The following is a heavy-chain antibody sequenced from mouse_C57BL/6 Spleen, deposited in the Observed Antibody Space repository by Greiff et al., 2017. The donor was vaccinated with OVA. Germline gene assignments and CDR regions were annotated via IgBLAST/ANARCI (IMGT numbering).Heavy chain of an antibody. J-gene: IGHJ3*01. V-gene: IGHV5-17*01. CDR1: GFTFSDYG. CDR3: ATIYYDYGGFAY. CDR2: ISSGSSTI. D-gene: IGHD2-4*01. Sequence: DVHLVESGGGLVKPRGSLKLSCAASGFTFSDYGMHWVRQAPEKGLEWVAYISSGSSTIYYADTVKGRFTISRDNAKNTLFLQMTSLRSEDTAMYYCATIYYDYGGFAYWGQGTLVTVSA.